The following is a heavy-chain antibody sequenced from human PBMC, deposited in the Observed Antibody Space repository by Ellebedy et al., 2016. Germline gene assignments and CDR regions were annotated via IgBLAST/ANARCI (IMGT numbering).Heavy chain of an antibody. CDR3: VRAVKLGPTSHFDY. Sequence: GESLKISCAASGFTFNTYSMTWVRQAPGKGLEWVSFISSSSHIYYVESVKGRFTISRDNAKNSLYLQMNSLRAEDTAVYYCVRAVKLGPTSHFDYWGQGTLVTVSS. CDR1: GFTFNTYS. J-gene: IGHJ4*02. CDR2: ISSSSHI. D-gene: IGHD3-16*01. V-gene: IGHV3-21*01.